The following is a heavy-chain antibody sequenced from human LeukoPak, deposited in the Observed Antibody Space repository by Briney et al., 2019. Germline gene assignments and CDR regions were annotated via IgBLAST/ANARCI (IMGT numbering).Heavy chain of an antibody. CDR2: ILFDGSTK. V-gene: IGHV3-33*03. Sequence: GGSLRLSCAASGFSFSGYGMHWVRQAPGKGLEGVAVILFDGSTKYYGDSVKGRFTISRHNSKNTLYLQMNSLRAEDTAVYHCAKSRDGHYHGLNWGPGTLVTVSS. CDR3: AKSRDGHYHGLN. J-gene: IGHJ4*02. CDR1: GFSFSGYG. D-gene: IGHD5-24*01.